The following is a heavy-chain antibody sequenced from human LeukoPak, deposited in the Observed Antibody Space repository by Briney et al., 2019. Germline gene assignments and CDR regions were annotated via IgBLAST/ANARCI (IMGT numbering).Heavy chain of an antibody. V-gene: IGHV4-34*01. Sequence: SETLSLTCAVYGGSFSGYYWSWIRQPPGKGLEWIGEINHSGSTNYNPSLESRVTISVDTSKNQFPLKLSSVTAADTAVYYCARGGRIQLWLRGYYFDYWGQGTLVTVSS. D-gene: IGHD5-18*01. J-gene: IGHJ4*02. CDR2: INHSGST. CDR1: GGSFSGYY. CDR3: ARGGRIQLWLRGYYFDY.